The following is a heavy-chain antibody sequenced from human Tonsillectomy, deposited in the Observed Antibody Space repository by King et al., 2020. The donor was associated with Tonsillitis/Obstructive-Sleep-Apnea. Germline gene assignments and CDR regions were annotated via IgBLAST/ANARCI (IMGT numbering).Heavy chain of an antibody. CDR2: ISAYNGNT. Sequence: HVQLVESGAEVKKPGASVKVSCTASGYTFTSYGISWVRQAPGQGLEWMGWISAYNGNTNYAQKLQGRVTMTTDTSTSTAYMELRSLRTDDTAVYDCRRVLLPGDRARWVDTSMVTGTFDYWGQGPLVTVSS. CDR3: RRVLLPGDRARWVDTSMVTGTFDY. CDR1: GYTFTSYG. J-gene: IGHJ4*02. V-gene: IGHV1-18*01. D-gene: IGHD5-18*01.